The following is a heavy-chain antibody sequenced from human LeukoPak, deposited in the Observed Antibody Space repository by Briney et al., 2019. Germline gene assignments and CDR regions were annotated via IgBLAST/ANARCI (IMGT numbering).Heavy chain of an antibody. Sequence: PGGSLRLSCAASGFTFSSYAMHWVRQAPSKGLEWVAFITNEGSNKYYTDSVKGRFTISRDNSKNTLYLQMNSLRAEDTAVYYCAKELFQWANADYWGQGTLVTVSS. CDR2: ITNEGSNK. V-gene: IGHV3-30*04. J-gene: IGHJ4*02. CDR1: GFTFSSYA. D-gene: IGHD1-26*01. CDR3: AKELFQWANADY.